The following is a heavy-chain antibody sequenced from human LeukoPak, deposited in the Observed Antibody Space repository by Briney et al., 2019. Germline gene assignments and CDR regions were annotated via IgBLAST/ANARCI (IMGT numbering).Heavy chain of an antibody. CDR1: GGSISSGDYY. V-gene: IGHV4-30-4*01. CDR2: IYYSGST. Sequence: RSSETLSLTCTVSGGSISSGDYYWSWIRQPPGKGLEWIGYIYYSGSTYYNPSLKSRVTISVDTSKNQFSLKLSSVTAADTAVYYCARVAGYGYDFDYWGQGTLVTVSS. CDR3: ARVAGYGYDFDY. D-gene: IGHD5-18*01. J-gene: IGHJ4*02.